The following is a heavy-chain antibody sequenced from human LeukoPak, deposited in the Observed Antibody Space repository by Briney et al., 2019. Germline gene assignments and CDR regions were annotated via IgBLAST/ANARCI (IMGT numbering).Heavy chain of an antibody. Sequence: SETLSLTCTVSGGSISSSSYYWGWIRQPPGKGLEWIGSIYYSGSTYYNPSLKSRVTISVDTSKNQFSLKLSSVTAADTAVYYCAREPAHSSPEAFDIWGQGTMVTVSS. D-gene: IGHD6-13*01. CDR3: AREPAHSSPEAFDI. CDR2: IYYSGST. CDR1: GGSISSSSYY. V-gene: IGHV4-39*07. J-gene: IGHJ3*02.